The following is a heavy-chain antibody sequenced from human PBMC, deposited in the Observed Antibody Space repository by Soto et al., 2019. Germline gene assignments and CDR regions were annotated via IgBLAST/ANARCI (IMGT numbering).Heavy chain of an antibody. CDR2: ISSSGSTI. V-gene: IGHV3-11*04. CDR3: ARETGYCSGGSCSYYYYYYMDV. CDR1: GFTFSDYY. D-gene: IGHD2-15*01. Sequence: PGGSLRLSCAASGFTFSDYYMSWIRQAPGKGLEGVSYISSSGSTIYYADSVKGRFTISRDNAKNSLYLQMNSLRAEDTAVYYCARETGYCSGGSCSYYYYYYMDVWGKGTTVTVSS. J-gene: IGHJ6*03.